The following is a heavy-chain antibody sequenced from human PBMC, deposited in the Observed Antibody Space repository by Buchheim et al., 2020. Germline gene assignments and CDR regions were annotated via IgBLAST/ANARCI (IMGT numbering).Heavy chain of an antibody. Sequence: EVHLLESGGGLVQPGGSLRLSCGASGFTFKNYAMSWVRPAPGKGLAWVSVISVIASSTYYGTSVTGRFTLSRYNSKNTLYLQLNSLTAEDTAVYYCEKNGDSDWFDSWGQGTL. CDR2: ISVIASST. CDR3: EKNGDSDWFDS. D-gene: IGHD6-13*01. J-gene: IGHJ5*01. CDR1: GFTFKNYA. V-gene: IGHV3-23*01.